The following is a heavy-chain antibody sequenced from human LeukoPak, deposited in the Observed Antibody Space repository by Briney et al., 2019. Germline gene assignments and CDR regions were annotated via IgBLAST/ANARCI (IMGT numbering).Heavy chain of an antibody. D-gene: IGHD1-26*01. Sequence: GGSLRLSCAASTFTFNTYWMSWVRQAPGKGLEWVATIKRDGTETYYVDPVKGRFTISRDNAKISLFLQMNSLRVEDTAVYYCARLVEDRTIYDYWGQGILVTVSS. CDR2: IKRDGTET. CDR1: TFTFNTYW. V-gene: IGHV3-7*01. J-gene: IGHJ4*02. CDR3: ARLVEDRTIYDY.